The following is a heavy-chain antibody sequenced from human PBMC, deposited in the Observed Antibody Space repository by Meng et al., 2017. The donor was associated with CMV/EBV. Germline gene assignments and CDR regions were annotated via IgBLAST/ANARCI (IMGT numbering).Heavy chain of an antibody. CDR1: FTVSSNY. CDR2: IYSGGST. D-gene: IGHD2-2*01. CDR3: ARDLGLVVPAALVDAFDI. Sequence: FTVSSNYMSWVRQAPGKGLEWVSVIYSGGSTYYADSVKGRFTISRDNSKNTLYLQMNSLRAEDTAVHYCARDLGLVVPAALVDAFDIWGQGTMVTVSS. V-gene: IGHV3-53*05. J-gene: IGHJ3*02.